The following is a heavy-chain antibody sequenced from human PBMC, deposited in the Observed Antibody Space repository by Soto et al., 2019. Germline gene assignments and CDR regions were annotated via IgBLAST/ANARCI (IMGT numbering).Heavy chain of an antibody. Sequence: QVQLQESGPGLVKPSGTLSLTCAVSGDSISSDNWWSWVRQPPGKGLEWIGEIYHSGSTNYNPSLQSRVTISLNKSKNQFPLKLSSVAAADSAVDYCARDWSGSTSCPYYGIDVWGQGTTVAVSS. J-gene: IGHJ6*02. CDR1: GDSISSDNW. D-gene: IGHD2-2*01. V-gene: IGHV4-4*02. CDR2: IYHSGST. CDR3: ARDWSGSTSCPYYGIDV.